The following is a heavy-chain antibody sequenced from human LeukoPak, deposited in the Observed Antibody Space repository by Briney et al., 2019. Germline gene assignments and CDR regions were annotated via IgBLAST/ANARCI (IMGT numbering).Heavy chain of an antibody. V-gene: IGHV4-38-2*01. D-gene: IGHD4-17*01. J-gene: IGHJ4*02. Sequence: SETLSLTCAVSDSSISSGYFWGWIRQPPGKGLEWIGTLYHSGSTYYNPSLKSRVAISLDTSKTQLSLKLSSVTAADTALYYCATLLSDYGAHYFDSWGQGVLVTVSS. CDR2: LYHSGST. CDR1: DSSISSGYF. CDR3: ATLLSDYGAHYFDS.